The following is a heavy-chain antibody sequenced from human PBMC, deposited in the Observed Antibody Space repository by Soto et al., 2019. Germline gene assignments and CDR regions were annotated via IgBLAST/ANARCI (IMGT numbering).Heavy chain of an antibody. D-gene: IGHD2-2*01. J-gene: IGHJ5*02. Sequence: ASVKVSCKASGYTFTSYAMHWVRQAPGQRLEWMGGINAGNGNTKYSQKFQCRDTITRDTSASTAYMELSSLRSEDTAVHYCARGGSTSCFVSWWFDLWGQGTMVNVSS. CDR3: ARGGSTSCFVSWWFDL. CDR1: GYTFTSYA. V-gene: IGHV1-3*01. CDR2: INAGNGNT.